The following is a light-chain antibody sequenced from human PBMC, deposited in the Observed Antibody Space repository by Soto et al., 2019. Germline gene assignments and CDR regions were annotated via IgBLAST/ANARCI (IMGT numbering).Light chain of an antibody. CDR2: AAS. CDR3: QQLNSYPRT. Sequence: ASVGDRVTITCRASQGINSYLAWYQQKPGKVPKLLIYAASTLHSGVPSRFSGSGSGTEFTLTISSLQPEDFATYYCQQLNSYPRTFGQGTKVDIK. V-gene: IGKV1-9*01. CDR1: QGINSY. J-gene: IGKJ1*01.